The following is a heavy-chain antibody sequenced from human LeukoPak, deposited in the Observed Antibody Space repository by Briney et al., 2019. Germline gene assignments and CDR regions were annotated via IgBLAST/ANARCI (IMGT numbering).Heavy chain of an antibody. D-gene: IGHD6-13*01. CDR1: GFTFSSYG. CDR3: ARAAAGLAFDY. J-gene: IGHJ4*02. V-gene: IGHV3-30*03. CDR2: ISYDGSNK. Sequence: GGSLRLSCAASGFTFSSYGMHWVRQAPGKGLEWVAVISYDGSNKYYADSVKGRFTISRDNSKNTLYLQMNSLRAEDTAVYYCARAAAGLAFDYWGQGTLVTVSS.